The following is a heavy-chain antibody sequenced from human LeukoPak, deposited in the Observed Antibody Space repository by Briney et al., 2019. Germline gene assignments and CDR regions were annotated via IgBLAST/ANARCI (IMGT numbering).Heavy chain of an antibody. D-gene: IGHD4-23*01. CDR1: GFTFSTYE. V-gene: IGHV3-48*03. J-gene: IGHJ4*02. CDR3: ARDLNGGTLDY. Sequence: GGSLRLSCVASGFTFSTYEMKWVRQAPGKGLEWVSYISSNAGTIYYADSVKGRFTISRDNAKKSLYLQMNRLRAEDTAVYYFARDLNGGTLDYWGQGTLVTVSS. CDR2: ISSNAGTI.